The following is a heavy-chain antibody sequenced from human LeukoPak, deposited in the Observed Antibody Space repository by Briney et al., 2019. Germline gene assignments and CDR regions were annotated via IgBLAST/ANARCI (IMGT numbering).Heavy chain of an antibody. CDR2: IYYSGST. J-gene: IGHJ4*02. CDR3: SVGVAGIYYFYY. D-gene: IGHD6-19*01. V-gene: IGHV4-39*01. Sequence: SETLSLTCTVSGGSTSSSSYYWGWIRQPPGKGLEWIGSIYYSGSTYYNPSLKSRVTISVDTSKNQFSLKLSYVTAADTAVYYCSVGVAGIYYFYYWGQGALGTVSS. CDR1: GGSTSSSSYY.